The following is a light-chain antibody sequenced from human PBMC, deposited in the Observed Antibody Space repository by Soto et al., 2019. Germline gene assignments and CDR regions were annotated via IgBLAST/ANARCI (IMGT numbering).Light chain of an antibody. Sequence: ENERKHSAEAQTLSLGGRRILNYRASQSVGKYLVWYQQKPGQAPRLLIYDASNRATGIPARFSGSGSGTDFTLTIGCLEPEGFALYCCQQRGNRPPSTSGDGTKVDIK. CDR2: DAS. CDR3: QQRGNRPPST. CDR1: QSVGKY. V-gene: IGKV3-11*01. J-gene: IGKJ1*01.